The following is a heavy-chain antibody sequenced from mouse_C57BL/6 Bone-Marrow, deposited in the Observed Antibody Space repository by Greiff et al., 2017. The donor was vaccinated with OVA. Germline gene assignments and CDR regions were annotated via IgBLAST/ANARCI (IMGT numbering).Heavy chain of an antibody. J-gene: IGHJ4*01. Sequence: EVQLQQSGPELVKPGASVKISCKASGYTFTDYYMNWVKQSHGRSLEWIGDINPNNGGTSYNQKFKGKATLTVDKSSSTAYMELRSLTSEDSAVYYCAKRQLRLPIYYAMDYWGQGTSVTVSS. D-gene: IGHD3-2*02. CDR1: GYTFTDYY. CDR2: INPNNGGT. CDR3: AKRQLRLPIYYAMDY. V-gene: IGHV1-26*01.